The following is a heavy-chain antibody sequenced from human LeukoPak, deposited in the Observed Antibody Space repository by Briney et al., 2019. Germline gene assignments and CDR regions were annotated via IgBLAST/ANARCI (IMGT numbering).Heavy chain of an antibody. CDR1: GFTFSTYA. CDR2: ITGSSYSA. D-gene: IGHD6-19*01. V-gene: IGHV3-23*01. J-gene: IGHJ4*02. Sequence: GGSLKLSCAASGFTFSTYAMNWVRQAPGKGLEWVSSITGSSYSAYYADSVKGRFTISRDNSKNTLYLQMNSLRAEGTAVYYCAKCKTSGWYYFDYWGQGTLVTVSS. CDR3: AKCKTSGWYYFDY.